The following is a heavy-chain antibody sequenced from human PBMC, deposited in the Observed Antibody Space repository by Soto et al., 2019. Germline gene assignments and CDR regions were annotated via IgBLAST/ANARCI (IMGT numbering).Heavy chain of an antibody. CDR2: IFHSGTT. CDR3: AKGGTLVAALLDK. D-gene: IGHD5-12*01. V-gene: IGHV4-59*01. Sequence: QVQLRESGPGLVKPSETLSLTCTVPGGSISGYYWSWIRQPPGKGLGWIGYIFHSGTTNYNPPLKRPVTMSVGKSKNQLSLKVISVTAADTAVYYCAKGGTLVAALLDKWGQGTLVTVSS. J-gene: IGHJ4*02. CDR1: GGSISGYY.